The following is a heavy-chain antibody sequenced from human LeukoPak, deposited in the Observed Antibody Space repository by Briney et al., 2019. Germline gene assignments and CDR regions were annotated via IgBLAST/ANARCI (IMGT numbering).Heavy chain of an antibody. V-gene: IGHV3-74*01. CDR1: GFTFSRHW. CDR3: ARAVGKNYGNFNF. CDR2: INSDASDT. J-gene: IGHJ4*02. Sequence: PGGSLRLSCAASGFTFSRHWMHWVRQAPGKGLVWISRINSDASDTNYADFVKGRFTISRDNAKNTVYLQINSLRDEDTAVYYCARAVGKNYGNFNFWGQGTLVTISS. D-gene: IGHD1-7*01.